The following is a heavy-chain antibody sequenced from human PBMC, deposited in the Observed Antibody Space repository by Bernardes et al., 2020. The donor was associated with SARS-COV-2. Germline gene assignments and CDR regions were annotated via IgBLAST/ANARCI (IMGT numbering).Heavy chain of an antibody. Sequence: GWSLRLSCTVSGVSFSSYWMAWVRQAPGRGLQWVGNIKEDGRVTYYADSVKGRFTISRDNAKRSLYLQMNSLKVEDTAMYYCATTRASPGDYWGQGTLVTVSS. CDR2: IKEDGRVT. CDR3: ATTRASPGDY. J-gene: IGHJ4*02. D-gene: IGHD5-12*01. CDR1: GVSFSSYW. V-gene: IGHV3-7*01.